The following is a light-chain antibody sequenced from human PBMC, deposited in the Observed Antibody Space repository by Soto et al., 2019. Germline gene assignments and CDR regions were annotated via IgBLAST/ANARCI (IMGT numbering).Light chain of an antibody. V-gene: IGKV3-20*01. Sequence: EIVLPQSPGTLSLSPGERATLACRPSQSVSSTYLDWYQQKPGQAPRLLIYAASSRATGIPDRFSGGASATDFTLTTSRLEPEDFAVYYCRHYTNSQWTFGQGTKVEIK. CDR2: AAS. CDR1: QSVSSTY. J-gene: IGKJ1*01. CDR3: RHYTNSQWT.